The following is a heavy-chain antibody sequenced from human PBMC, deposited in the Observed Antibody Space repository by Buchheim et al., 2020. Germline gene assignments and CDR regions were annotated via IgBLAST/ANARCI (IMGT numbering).Heavy chain of an antibody. V-gene: IGHV3-48*03. Sequence: EVQLVESGGGLVQPGGSLRLSCAASGFTFSSYEMNWVRQAPGKGLEWVSYISSSGSTMCYADSVKGRCTISSVNAKNSLYLQMNSLRAEDTAVYYCAREVESWNHLDYWGQGTL. J-gene: IGHJ4*02. D-gene: IGHD1-1*01. CDR3: AREVESWNHLDY. CDR2: ISSSGSTM. CDR1: GFTFSSYE.